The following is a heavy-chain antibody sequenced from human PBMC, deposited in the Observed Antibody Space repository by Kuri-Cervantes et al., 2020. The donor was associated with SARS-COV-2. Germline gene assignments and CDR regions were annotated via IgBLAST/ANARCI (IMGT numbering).Heavy chain of an antibody. CDR2: INHSGST. V-gene: IGHV4-34*01. CDR1: GGSISSYY. D-gene: IGHD6-19*01. J-gene: IGHJ4*02. CDR3: AGGYSSGWYKN. Sequence: SETLSLTCTVSGGSISSYYWSWIRQPPGKGLEWIGEINHSGSTNYNPSLKSRVTISVDTSKNQFSLKLSSVTAADTAVYYCAGGYSSGWYKNWGQGTLVTVSS.